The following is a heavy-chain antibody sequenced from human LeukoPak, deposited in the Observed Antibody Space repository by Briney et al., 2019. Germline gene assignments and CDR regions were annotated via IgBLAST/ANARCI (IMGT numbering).Heavy chain of an antibody. D-gene: IGHD6-19*01. Sequence: SETLSLTCTVSGGPISSSSYYWGWIRQPPGEGLEWIGSIYYSGSTYYNPALKGRVTISVDTSKTQFSLQLSSVPAADTPVYYCARGGAVAGPDGLWGQGTLVTVPS. CDR1: GGPISSSSYY. V-gene: IGHV4-39*07. J-gene: IGHJ4*02. CDR3: ARGGAVAGPDGL. CDR2: IYYSGST.